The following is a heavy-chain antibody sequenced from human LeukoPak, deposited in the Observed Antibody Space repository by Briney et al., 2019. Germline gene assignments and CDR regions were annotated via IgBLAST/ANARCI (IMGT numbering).Heavy chain of an antibody. J-gene: IGHJ4*02. CDR3: ARARMGGIVGVTTLDY. Sequence: GASVKVSCKVSRYTLTELSMHWVRQAPGKGLEWMGGFDPEDGETIYAQKFQGRVTMTTDTSTSTAHMELRSLRSDDTAVYYCARARMGGIVGVTTLDYWGQGTLVTVSS. CDR2: FDPEDGET. D-gene: IGHD1-26*01. V-gene: IGHV1-24*01. CDR1: RYTLTELS.